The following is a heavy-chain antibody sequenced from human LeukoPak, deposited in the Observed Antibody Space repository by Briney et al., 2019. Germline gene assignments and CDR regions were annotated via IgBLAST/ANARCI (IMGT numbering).Heavy chain of an antibody. Sequence: PSETLSLTCTVSGGSISSYYWSWIRQPPGKGLEWIGYIYYSGSTNYNPSLKSRVTISVDTSKNQFSLKLSSVTAADTAVYYCARYYYDSSGYYRRFDYWGQGTLVTVSS. V-gene: IGHV4-59*01. CDR2: IYYSGST. CDR3: ARYYYDSSGYYRRFDY. D-gene: IGHD3-22*01. CDR1: GGSISSYY. J-gene: IGHJ4*02.